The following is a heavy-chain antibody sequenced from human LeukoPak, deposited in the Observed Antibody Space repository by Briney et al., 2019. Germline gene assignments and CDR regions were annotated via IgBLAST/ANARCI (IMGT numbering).Heavy chain of an antibody. CDR3: ARAVYYYDSSGYLYY. V-gene: IGHV1-69*13. J-gene: IGHJ4*02. D-gene: IGHD3-22*01. CDR2: IIPIFGTA. Sequence: GASVKVSCKASGGTFSSYAISWVRQAPGQGLVWMGGIIPIFGTANYAQKFQGRVTITADESTSTAYMELSSLRSEDTAVYYCARAVYYYDSSGYLYYWGQGTLVTVSS. CDR1: GGTFSSYA.